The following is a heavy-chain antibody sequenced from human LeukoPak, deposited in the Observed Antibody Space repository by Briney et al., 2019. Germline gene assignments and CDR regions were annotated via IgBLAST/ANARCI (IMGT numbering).Heavy chain of an antibody. D-gene: IGHD3-9*01. CDR2: IIPIFGTA. Sequence: SVKVSCKASGGSFSSYAISWVRQAPGQGLEWMGGIIPIFGTANYAQKFQGRVTITADESTSTAYMELSSLRSEDTAVYYCAMSYYDILTGFWGQGTLVTVSS. CDR1: GGSFSSYA. V-gene: IGHV1-69*01. J-gene: IGHJ4*02. CDR3: AMSYYDILTGF.